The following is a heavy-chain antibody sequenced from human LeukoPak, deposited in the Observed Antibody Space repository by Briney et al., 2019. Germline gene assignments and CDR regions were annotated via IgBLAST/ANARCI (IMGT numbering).Heavy chain of an antibody. Sequence: PGGSLRLSCAASGFTFSSYNMNWVRQAPGKGLEWLSYISSSSSTIYYADSVKGRFTIPRDNAKNSLYLQMNSLRAEDTAVYYCARDFLEDSYWGQGTLVTVSS. CDR2: ISSSSSTI. CDR1: GFTFSSYN. J-gene: IGHJ4*02. D-gene: IGHD3-3*01. V-gene: IGHV3-48*01. CDR3: ARDFLEDSY.